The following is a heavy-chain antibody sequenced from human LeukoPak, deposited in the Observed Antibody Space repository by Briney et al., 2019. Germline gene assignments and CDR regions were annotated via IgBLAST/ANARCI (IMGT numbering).Heavy chain of an antibody. CDR2: IWYDGSNK. D-gene: IGHD3-10*01. V-gene: IGHV3-33*01. J-gene: IGHJ4*02. CDR1: GFTFSSYG. Sequence: GGSLRLSCAASGFTFSSYGMHWVRQAPGKGLEWVAVIWYDGSNKYYADSVKGRFTISRDNSKNTLYLQMNSLRAEDTAVYYCARDRRFGELSLDFWGQGTLVTVSS. CDR3: ARDRRFGELSLDF.